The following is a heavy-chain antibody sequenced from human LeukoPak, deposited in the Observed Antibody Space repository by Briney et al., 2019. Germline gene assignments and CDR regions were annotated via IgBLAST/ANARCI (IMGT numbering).Heavy chain of an antibody. D-gene: IGHD2/OR15-2a*01. V-gene: IGHV1-2*02. CDR3: ARLDFPHYFDY. J-gene: IGHJ4*02. CDR1: GYTFTGYY. CDR2: INPNSGGT. Sequence: ASVKVSCKASGYTFTGYYMHWVRQAPRQGLEWMGWINPNSGGTNYAQKFQGRVTMTRDTSISTAYMELSRLRSDDTAVYFCARLDFPHYFDYWDQGTLVTVSS.